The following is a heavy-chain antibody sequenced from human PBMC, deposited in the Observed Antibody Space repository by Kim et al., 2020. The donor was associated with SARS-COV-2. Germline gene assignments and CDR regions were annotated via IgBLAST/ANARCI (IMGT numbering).Heavy chain of an antibody. CDR3: ARVGCSGGSCYWGSGIDY. D-gene: IGHD2-15*01. V-gene: IGHV3-30*07. J-gene: IGHJ4*02. Sequence: KGRFIISRDNSKNTMYLQMNSLRAEDTAVYYCARVGCSGGSCYWGSGIDYWGQGTLVTVSS.